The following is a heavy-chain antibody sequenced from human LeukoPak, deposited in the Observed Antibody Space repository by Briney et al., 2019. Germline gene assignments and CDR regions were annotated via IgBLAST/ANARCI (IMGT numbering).Heavy chain of an antibody. CDR3: AKFEIAAADYFDY. Sequence: PGGSLRLSCAASGFTFSSYSMNWVRQAPGKGLEWVSSISSSSSYIYYADSVKGRFTISRDNSKNTLYLQMNSLRAEDTAVYYCAKFEIAAADYFDYWGQGTLVTVSS. V-gene: IGHV3-21*04. J-gene: IGHJ4*02. D-gene: IGHD6-13*01. CDR2: ISSSSSYI. CDR1: GFTFSSYS.